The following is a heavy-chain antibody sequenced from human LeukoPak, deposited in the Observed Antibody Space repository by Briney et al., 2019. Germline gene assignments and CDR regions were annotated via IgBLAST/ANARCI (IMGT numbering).Heavy chain of an antibody. CDR1: GFTFSSYE. CDR3: ARARYFDWFPYDY. Sequence: PGGSLRLSCAASGFTFSSYEMNWVRQAPGKGLEWVSYISSSGSTIYYADSVKGRFTISRDNAKNSLYLQMNSLRAEDTAVYYCARARYFDWFPYDYWGQGTLVTVSS. J-gene: IGHJ4*02. CDR2: ISSSGSTI. V-gene: IGHV3-48*03. D-gene: IGHD3-9*01.